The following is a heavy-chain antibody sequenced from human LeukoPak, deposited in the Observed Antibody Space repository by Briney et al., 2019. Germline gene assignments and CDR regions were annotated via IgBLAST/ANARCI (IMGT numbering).Heavy chain of an antibody. CDR2: IIPIFGIA. CDR3: ARGDDSSAPDWFDH. V-gene: IGHV1-69*04. D-gene: IGHD3-22*01. Sequence: ASVKVSCKASGGTFISYAISRVRQAPGQGLEWMGRIIPIFGIANYAQKFQGRVTITADKSTSTAYMELSSLRSEDTAVYYCARGDDSSAPDWFDHWGQGTLVTVSS. J-gene: IGHJ5*02. CDR1: GGTFISYA.